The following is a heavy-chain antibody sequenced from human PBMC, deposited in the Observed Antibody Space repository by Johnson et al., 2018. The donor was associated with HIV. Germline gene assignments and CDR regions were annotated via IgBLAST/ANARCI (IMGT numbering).Heavy chain of an antibody. CDR2: INWNCGST. V-gene: IGHV3-20*04. Sequence: VYLVESGGAVVQPGGSLRLSCAASGFTYDDYGMSWVRQVPGKGLEWVSGINWNCGSTYYADSVKGRFTISRDNSKNSLYLQMNSLRPEDTAVYYCARERWSAYYGAFDIWGHGTLVTVSS. CDR3: ARERWSAYYGAFDI. CDR1: GFTYDDYG. D-gene: IGHD3-3*01. J-gene: IGHJ3*02.